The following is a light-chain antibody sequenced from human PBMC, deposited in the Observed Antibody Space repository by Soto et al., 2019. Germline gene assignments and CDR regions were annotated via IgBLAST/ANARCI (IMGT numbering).Light chain of an antibody. CDR3: LLYYGGVRV. J-gene: IGLJ2*01. V-gene: IGLV7-43*01. CDR2: STS. Sequence: QAVVTQEPSLSVSPGGTVTLTCASSTVAVTSTFYPNWFQQKPGQAPRSLIYSTSNRHPWTPARFSGSLLGVRAALTLSSVQPEDEADYYCLLYYGGVRVFGGGTKATVL. CDR1: TVAVTSTFY.